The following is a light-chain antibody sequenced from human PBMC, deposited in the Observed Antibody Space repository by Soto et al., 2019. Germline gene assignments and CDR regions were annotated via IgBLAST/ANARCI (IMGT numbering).Light chain of an antibody. CDR2: QNT. CDR1: SSNIGAGYD. CDR3: QSYDNSLRGVV. V-gene: IGLV1-40*01. J-gene: IGLJ2*01. Sequence: QSVLTQPPSLSGAPGQRVTISCTGNSSNIGAGYDVHWYQQLPGTAPKLLVLQNTNRPSGVSDRFSGSKSGASASLAITGLQAADEADYYCQSYDNSLRGVVFGGGTQLTVL.